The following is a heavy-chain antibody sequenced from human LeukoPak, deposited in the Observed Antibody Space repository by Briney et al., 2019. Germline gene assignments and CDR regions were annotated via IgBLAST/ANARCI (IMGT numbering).Heavy chain of an antibody. D-gene: IGHD6-19*01. Sequence: GGSLRLSCAASGFTVSSNYMSWVRRGPGKGLQCVSVISNDGDTYYADSVKGRFTITRGTSKNTVSLQMNSLRAEDTAVYYCAGDKTTGGWYEFDYWGQGTLVTVSS. J-gene: IGHJ4*02. CDR2: ISNDGDT. V-gene: IGHV3-53*01. CDR1: GFTVSSNY. CDR3: AGDKTTGGWYEFDY.